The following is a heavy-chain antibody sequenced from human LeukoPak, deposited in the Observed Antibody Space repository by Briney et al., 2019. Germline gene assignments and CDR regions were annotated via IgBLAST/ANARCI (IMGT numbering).Heavy chain of an antibody. Sequence: GGSLRLSCAASGFTFSSYSMDWVRQAPGKGLEWVSSISSSSSYIYYADSVKGRFTISRDNAKNSLYLQMNSLRAEDTAVYYCARRYYYDSSGSWAAVYYYYMDVWGKGTTVTISS. CDR1: GFTFSSYS. D-gene: IGHD3-22*01. J-gene: IGHJ6*03. CDR3: ARRYYYDSSGSWAAVYYYYMDV. V-gene: IGHV3-21*01. CDR2: ISSSSSYI.